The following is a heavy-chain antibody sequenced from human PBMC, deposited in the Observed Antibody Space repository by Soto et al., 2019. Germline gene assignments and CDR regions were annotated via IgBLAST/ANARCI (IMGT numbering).Heavy chain of an antibody. D-gene: IGHD5-18*01. V-gene: IGHV5-51*01. CDR2: ISPGDFDT. Sequence: GESLKISCMGSGYNFNTYWIGWVRQMPGKGLEWMGIISPGDFDTRYSPSFQGHVAMSVDKSINTAYLQWSSLETSDTAMYFCARLLGYSYGHQKFFDYWGQGPPVTVPS. J-gene: IGHJ4*02. CDR1: GYNFNTYW. CDR3: ARLLGYSYGHQKFFDY.